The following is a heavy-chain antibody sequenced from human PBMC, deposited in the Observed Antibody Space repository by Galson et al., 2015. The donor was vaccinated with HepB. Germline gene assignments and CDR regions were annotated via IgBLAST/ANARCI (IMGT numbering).Heavy chain of an antibody. CDR1: GFTFSSYA. CDR2: ISYDGSNK. D-gene: IGHD3-22*01. J-gene: IGHJ1*01. Sequence: SLRLSCAASGFTFSSYAMHWVRQAPGKGLEWVAVISYDGSNKYYADSVKGRFTISRDNSKNTLYLQMNSLRAEDTAVYYCAREGRYYYDSSGYPDWGQGTLVTVSS. CDR3: AREGRYYYDSSGYPD. V-gene: IGHV3-30*04.